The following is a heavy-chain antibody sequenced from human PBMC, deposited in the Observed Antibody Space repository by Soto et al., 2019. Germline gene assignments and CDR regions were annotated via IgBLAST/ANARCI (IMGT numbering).Heavy chain of an antibody. J-gene: IGHJ4*02. Sequence: QVQLQESGPGLVKPSETLSLTCTVSGGSISSYYWSWIRQPPGKGLEWIGYIYYSGSTNYNPSLKSRVTISVETSNNQFSLQLSSVTAADSAVYYCARRSSNYDFWSGSDYIDYWGQGTLVTVSS. D-gene: IGHD3-3*01. CDR2: IYYSGST. CDR1: GGSISSYY. CDR3: ARRSSNYDFWSGSDYIDY. V-gene: IGHV4-59*08.